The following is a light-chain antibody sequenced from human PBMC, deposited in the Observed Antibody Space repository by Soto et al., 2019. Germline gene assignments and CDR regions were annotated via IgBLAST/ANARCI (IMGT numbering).Light chain of an antibody. V-gene: IGLV1-40*01. J-gene: IGLJ1*01. Sequence: QSVLTQPPSVSGAPGQRVTISCTGSSSNIGAGYDVHWYQQLPGTAPKLLIYGNSNRPSGVPDRFSGSKSGTSASLAITGLQAEDEADYYCQSYDSSLSVLYVFETGTKVTVL. CDR2: GNS. CDR3: QSYDSSLSVLYV. CDR1: SSNIGAGYD.